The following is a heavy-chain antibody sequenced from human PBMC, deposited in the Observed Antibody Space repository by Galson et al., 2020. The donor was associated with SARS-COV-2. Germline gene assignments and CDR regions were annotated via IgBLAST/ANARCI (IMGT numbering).Heavy chain of an antibody. Sequence: KMSGPTLVKPTQALTLTCTVSGFSLSTTTVAVGWIRQPPGKALEWLALIYWDDDKRYSPSLKDRLTITKDTSKNQVVLTMTSVDPVDTATYYCAGYRLTCFDYWGQGTLVSVSS. D-gene: IGHD5-12*01. J-gene: IGHJ4*02. V-gene: IGHV2-5*02. CDR1: GFSLSTTTVA. CDR3: AGYRLTCFDY. CDR2: IYWDDDK.